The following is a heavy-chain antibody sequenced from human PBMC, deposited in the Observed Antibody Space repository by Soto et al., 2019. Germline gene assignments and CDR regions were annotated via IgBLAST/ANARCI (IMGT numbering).Heavy chain of an antibody. V-gene: IGHV4-34*01. J-gene: IGHJ4*02. CDR1: GGSFSGYY. D-gene: IGHD3-22*01. CDR2: INHSGST. CDR3: ARPKKRWLSPFDY. Sequence: QVQLQQWGAGLLKPSETLSLTCAVYGGSFSGYYWSWIRQPPGKGLEWIGEINHSGSTNYNPSLKSQVTISVETSKNQFSLKLSSVTAADTAVYYCARPKKRWLSPFDYWGQGTLVTVSS.